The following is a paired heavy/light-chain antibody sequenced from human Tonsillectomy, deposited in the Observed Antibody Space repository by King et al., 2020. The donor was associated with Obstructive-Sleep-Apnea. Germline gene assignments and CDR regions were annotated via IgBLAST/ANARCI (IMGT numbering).Light chain of an antibody. J-gene: IGKJ1*01. V-gene: IGKV3-15*01. Sequence: EIVMTQSPATLSVSPGERATLSCRASQGVSSNLAWYQQKPGQAPRLLIYNASTRATGIPARFSGSGSGTEFTLTISSLQSEDFAVYYCQQYNNWPSETFGQGTKVEIK. CDR2: NAS. CDR1: QGVSSN. CDR3: QQYNNWPSET.
Heavy chain of an antibody. CDR1: SYIFSNYG. V-gene: IGHV1-18*01. CDR2: ISAYSGNT. CDR3: ARSEDRRNTVTTDLGFFGIYPGYFDY. D-gene: IGHD4-17*01. J-gene: IGHJ4*02. Sequence: QVQLVQSGAEVKKPGTSVKVSCKASSYIFSNYGISWVRQAPGQGLEWMGWISAYSGNTNYAQKLQGRVTMTTDTSTSTAYMELRSLRSDDTAMYYCARSEDRRNTVTTDLGFFGIYPGYFDYWGQGTLVTVSS.